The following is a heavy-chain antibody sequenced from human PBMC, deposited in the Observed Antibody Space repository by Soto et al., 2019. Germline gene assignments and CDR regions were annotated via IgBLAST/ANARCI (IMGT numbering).Heavy chain of an antibody. CDR2: INSDGSST. V-gene: IGHV3-74*01. Sequence: EVQLVESGGGLVQPGGSLRLSCAASGFTFSSYWMHWVRHAPGKGLVWVSRINSDGSSTSYAYSVKGRFTISRDNAKNTLYVQINRLRAEDTAVYYCARDVPIPADCGGDCYPCDYWGQRTLVTVSS. CDR1: GFTFSSYW. J-gene: IGHJ4*02. D-gene: IGHD2-21*02. CDR3: ARDVPIPADCGGDCYPCDY.